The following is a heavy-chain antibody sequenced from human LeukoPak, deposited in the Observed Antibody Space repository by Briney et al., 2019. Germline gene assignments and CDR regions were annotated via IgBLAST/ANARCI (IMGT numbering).Heavy chain of an antibody. CDR2: LYSGGGT. CDR1: GXTVSSNS. Sequence: PGGSLRLSCAVSGXTVSSNSVSWVRQAPGKGLEWVSILYSGGGTDYADSVKGRFTISRDNSKNTLYLGMNSLRVEDTAVYYCAREYCSGGSCYRRQYYFDYWGQGTLVTVSS. V-gene: IGHV3-53*01. CDR3: AREYCSGGSCYRRQYYFDY. D-gene: IGHD2-15*01. J-gene: IGHJ4*02.